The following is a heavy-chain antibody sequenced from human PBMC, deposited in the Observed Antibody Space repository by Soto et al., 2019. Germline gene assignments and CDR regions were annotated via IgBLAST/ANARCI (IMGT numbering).Heavy chain of an antibody. CDR2: IYPGDSDT. J-gene: IGHJ4*02. Sequence: GESLKISCKGSGYSFTSYWIGWVRQMPGKGLEWMRIIYPGDSDTRYSRSFQGQVTISADKSISTAYLQLSSLKASDTAMYYCARASYGSGSYYFDYWGQGTLVTVSS. D-gene: IGHD3-10*01. V-gene: IGHV5-51*01. CDR3: ARASYGSGSYYFDY. CDR1: GYSFTSYW.